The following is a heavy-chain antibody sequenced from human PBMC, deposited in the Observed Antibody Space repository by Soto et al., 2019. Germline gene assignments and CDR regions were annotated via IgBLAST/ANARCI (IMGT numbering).Heavy chain of an antibody. CDR1: GFTFSSYS. J-gene: IGHJ6*02. D-gene: IGHD6-6*01. CDR3: ARAYRSSSYYSGMDV. V-gene: IGHV3-48*02. CDR2: ISSSSSTI. Sequence: PGGSLRLSCAASGFTFSSYSMHWVRQAPGKGLEWVSYISSSSSTIYYADSVKGRFTISRDNAKNSLYLQMNSLRDEDTAVYFCARAYRSSSYYSGMDVWGQWPTVTVYS.